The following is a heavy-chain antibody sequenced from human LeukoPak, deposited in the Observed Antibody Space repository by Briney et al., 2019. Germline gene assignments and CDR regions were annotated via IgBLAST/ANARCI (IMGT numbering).Heavy chain of an antibody. CDR2: INPNSGGT. CDR1: GYTFTGYY. Sequence: ASVKVPCKASGYTFTGYYMHWVRQAPGQGLEWMGWINPNSGGTNYAQKFQGRVTMTRDTSISTAYMELSRLRSDDTAVYYCARHSGTSYYYYYYGMDVWGQGTTVTVSS. CDR3: ARHSGTSYYYYYYGMDV. D-gene: IGHD1-26*01. V-gene: IGHV1-2*02. J-gene: IGHJ6*02.